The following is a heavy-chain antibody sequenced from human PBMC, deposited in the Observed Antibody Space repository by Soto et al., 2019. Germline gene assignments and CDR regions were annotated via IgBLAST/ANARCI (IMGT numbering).Heavy chain of an antibody. CDR1: GYSFTSYW. CDR3: ASHLQHYNWNHVVFDI. Sequence: GESLKISCKGSGYSFTSYWIGWVRQMPGKGLEWMGIIYPGDSDTRYSPSFQGQVTISADKSISTAYLQWSSLKASDTAMYYCASHLQHYNWNHVVFDIWGQGTMVTVSS. CDR2: IYPGDSDT. V-gene: IGHV5-51*01. J-gene: IGHJ3*02. D-gene: IGHD1-1*01.